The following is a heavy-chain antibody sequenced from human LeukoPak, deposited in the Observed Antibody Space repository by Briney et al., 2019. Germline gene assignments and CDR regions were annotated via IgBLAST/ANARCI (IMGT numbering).Heavy chain of an antibody. V-gene: IGHV4-34*01. J-gene: IGHJ4*02. CDR2: INHSGST. D-gene: IGHD3-16*01. CDR3: ARVATKGAFDY. CDR1: GGPFSGYY. Sequence: SETLSLTCAVYGGPFSGYYWSWIRQPPGKGLEWIGEINHSGSTNYNPSLKSRVTISVDTSKNQFSLKLSSVTAADTAVYYCARVATKGAFDYWGQGTLVTVSS.